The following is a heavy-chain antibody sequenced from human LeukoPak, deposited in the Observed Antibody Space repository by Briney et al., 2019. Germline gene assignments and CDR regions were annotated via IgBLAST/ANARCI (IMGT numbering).Heavy chain of an antibody. D-gene: IGHD3-10*01. CDR1: GFTFTSST. Sequence: SVKVSFKASGFTFTSSTIQWVRQARGQRLEWIGWIVVGSGNTNYAQKFQERVIITRDMSTTTVYMELSSLRSKDTAVYYCAGTPWFGELTLDYWGQGTLVTVSS. V-gene: IGHV1-58*02. CDR2: IVVGSGNT. J-gene: IGHJ4*02. CDR3: AGTPWFGELTLDY.